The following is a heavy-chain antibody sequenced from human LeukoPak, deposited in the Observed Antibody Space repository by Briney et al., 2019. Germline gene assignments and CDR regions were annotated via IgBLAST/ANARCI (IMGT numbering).Heavy chain of an antibody. V-gene: IGHV3-11*01. CDR2: ISSSGSTL. D-gene: IGHD3-10*01. J-gene: IGHJ6*02. Sequence: GGSLRLSCAASGFTFSDYYMSWIRQAPGKGLEWISYISSSGSTLYYADSVKGRFTISRDNAKSSLYLQMNSLRAEDTAVYYCARSDGVLYYGMDVWGQGTTVTVSS. CDR3: ARSDGVLYYGMDV. CDR1: GFTFSDYY.